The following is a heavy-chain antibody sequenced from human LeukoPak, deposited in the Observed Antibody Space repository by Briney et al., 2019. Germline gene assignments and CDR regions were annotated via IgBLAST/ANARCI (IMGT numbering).Heavy chain of an antibody. CDR1: GYTFTSYG. V-gene: IGHV1-18*01. CDR3: ARDPDYCSGGSCHGRFDC. J-gene: IGHJ4*02. Sequence: ASVKVSCKASGYTFTSYGISWVRQAPGQGLEWMGWISAYNGNTNYAQKLQGRVTMTTDTSTSTAYMELRSLRSDDTAVYYCARDPDYCSGGSCHGRFDCWGQGTLVTVSS. D-gene: IGHD2-15*01. CDR2: ISAYNGNT.